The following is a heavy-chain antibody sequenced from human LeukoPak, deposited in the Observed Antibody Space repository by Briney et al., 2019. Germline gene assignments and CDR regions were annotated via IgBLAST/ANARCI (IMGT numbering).Heavy chain of an antibody. Sequence: ASVKVSCKASGYTFTSYGISWVRQAPGQGLEWMGWISAYNGNTNCAQKLQGRVTMTTDTSTSTAYMELRSLRSDDTAVYYCARDSPNYDSSGAYHYWGQGTLVTVSS. V-gene: IGHV1-18*01. J-gene: IGHJ4*02. CDR1: GYTFTSYG. CDR3: ARDSPNYDSSGAYHY. D-gene: IGHD3-22*01. CDR2: ISAYNGNT.